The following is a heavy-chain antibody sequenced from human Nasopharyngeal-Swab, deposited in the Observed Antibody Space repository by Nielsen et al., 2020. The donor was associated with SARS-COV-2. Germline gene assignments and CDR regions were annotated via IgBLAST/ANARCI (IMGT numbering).Heavy chain of an antibody. CDR3: ARISYDILTGYYVGFDY. V-gene: IGHV2-70*01. J-gene: IGHJ4*02. Sequence: SGPTLVHPTQTLTLTCTFSGFSLSTSGMCVSWIRQPPGKALEWLALIDWDDDKYYSTPLKTRLTISKDTSKNQVVLTMTNMDPVDTATYYCARISYDILTGYYVGFDYWGQGTLVTVSS. CDR2: IDWDDDK. CDR1: GFSLSTSGMC. D-gene: IGHD3-9*01.